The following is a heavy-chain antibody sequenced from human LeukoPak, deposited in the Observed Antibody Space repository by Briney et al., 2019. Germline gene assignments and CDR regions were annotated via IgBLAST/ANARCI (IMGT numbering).Heavy chain of an antibody. D-gene: IGHD3-9*01. CDR1: GYTFTGYY. CDR2: INPNSGGT. CDR3: ARGGYFDWFDAFDI. J-gene: IGHJ3*02. Sequence: VASVKVSCKASGYTFTGYYMHWVRQAPGQGLEWMGWINPNSGGTNYAQKFQGRVTMTRDTSISTAYMELSRLRSDDTAVYYCARGGYFDWFDAFDIWGQGTMVTVSS. V-gene: IGHV1-2*02.